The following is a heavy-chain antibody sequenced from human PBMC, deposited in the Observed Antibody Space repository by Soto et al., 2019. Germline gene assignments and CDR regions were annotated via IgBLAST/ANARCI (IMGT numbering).Heavy chain of an antibody. J-gene: IGHJ4*02. D-gene: IGHD5-12*01. Sequence: GGSLRLSCAASGFTFSSYSMHWVRQAPGKGLEWVAVILYDGSNKYYADSVKGRFTISRDNSKNTLYLQMNSLRAEDTAVYYCARVHSGYDFPYSYFDYWGQGTLVTVSS. CDR3: ARVHSGYDFPYSYFDY. CDR2: ILYDGSNK. CDR1: GFTFSSYS. V-gene: IGHV3-30-3*01.